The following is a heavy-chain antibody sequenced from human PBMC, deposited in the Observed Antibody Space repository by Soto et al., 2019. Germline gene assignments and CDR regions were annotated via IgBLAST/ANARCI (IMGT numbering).Heavy chain of an antibody. D-gene: IGHD3-10*01. CDR1: GFTFSSYG. V-gene: IGHV3-30*18. CDR3: AKGLWFGELPFDAFDI. Sequence: QVQLVESGGGVVQPGRSLRLSCAASGFTFSSYGMQWVRQAPGKGLEWVAVISYDGSNKYYADSVKGRFTISRDNSKNTLYLQMNSLRAEDTAVSYCAKGLWFGELPFDAFDIWGQGTMVTVSS. J-gene: IGHJ3*02. CDR2: ISYDGSNK.